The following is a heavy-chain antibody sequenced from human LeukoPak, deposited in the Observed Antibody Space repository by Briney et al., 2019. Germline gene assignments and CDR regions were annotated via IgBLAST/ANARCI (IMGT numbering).Heavy chain of an antibody. CDR1: GYIFTNYG. J-gene: IGHJ4*02. Sequence: ASVKVSCKASGYIFTNYGISWVRQAPGQGLEWMGWISVYNGDTIYAQNLQGRVAMTTDTSTTTAYMELRSPTSDDTAVYYCARDPPKYDGRPSNDHFDYWGQGTLVTVSS. V-gene: IGHV1-18*01. CDR3: ARDPPKYDGRPSNDHFDY. D-gene: IGHD3-22*01. CDR2: ISVYNGDT.